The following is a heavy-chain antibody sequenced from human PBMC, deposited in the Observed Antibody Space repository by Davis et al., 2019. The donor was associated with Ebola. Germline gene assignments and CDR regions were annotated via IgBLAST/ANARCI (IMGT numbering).Heavy chain of an antibody. Sequence: PSETLSLTCTVSGGPVYSTSHFWAWIRQPPGKGLEWIGSLYFSGTTYYNPSLKNRVTMSMDTSKNHSLLKLSSVTAADTATYYCASQSARYSYDSSGYKTLPAAFDTWGQGTMVTVSS. CDR1: GGPVYSTSHF. CDR3: ASQSARYSYDSSGYKTLPAAFDT. D-gene: IGHD3-22*01. J-gene: IGHJ3*02. V-gene: IGHV4-39*02. CDR2: LYFSGTT.